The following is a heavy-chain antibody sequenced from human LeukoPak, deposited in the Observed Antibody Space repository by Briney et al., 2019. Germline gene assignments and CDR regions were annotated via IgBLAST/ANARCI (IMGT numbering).Heavy chain of an antibody. J-gene: IGHJ4*02. CDR1: GFTLSTYT. D-gene: IGHD1-26*01. V-gene: IGHV3-30*02. CDR2: IQFDGSNK. Sequence: GGSLRLSCAASGFTLSTYTMNWVRQAPGKGLEWVAFIQFDGSNKYYADSVKGRFTISRDSSKNTLYLQMNTLRSEDTAVYYCAKDGLKLQKYYFDYWGQGTLVTVSS. CDR3: AKDGLKLQKYYFDY.